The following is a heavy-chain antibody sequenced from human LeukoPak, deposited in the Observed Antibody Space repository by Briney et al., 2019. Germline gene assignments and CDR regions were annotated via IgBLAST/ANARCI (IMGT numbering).Heavy chain of an antibody. Sequence: PGGSLRLSCAASGFTFSSYSMNWVRQAPGKGLEWVSYISSSSSTIYYADSVKGRFTISRDNAKNSLYLQMNSLRAEDTALYYCAKGAGSGWTPDLDYWGQGTLVTVSS. D-gene: IGHD6-19*01. J-gene: IGHJ4*02. CDR1: GFTFSSYS. V-gene: IGHV3-48*01. CDR2: ISSSSSTI. CDR3: AKGAGSGWTPDLDY.